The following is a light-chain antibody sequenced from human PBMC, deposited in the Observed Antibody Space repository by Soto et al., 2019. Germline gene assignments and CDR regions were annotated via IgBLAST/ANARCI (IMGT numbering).Light chain of an antibody. V-gene: IGKV1-5*01. CDR2: DAS. J-gene: IGKJ4*01. CDR1: QSIRGW. Sequence: DIQMTQSPSTLSASVGDRVTITCRASQSIRGWLAWYQQKSGKAPKLLIYDASSLESGVPSRFSGRRSGTEFTLPISSLQPEDFAAYYCQQYESYSPLTFGGGTKVEIK. CDR3: QQYESYSPLT.